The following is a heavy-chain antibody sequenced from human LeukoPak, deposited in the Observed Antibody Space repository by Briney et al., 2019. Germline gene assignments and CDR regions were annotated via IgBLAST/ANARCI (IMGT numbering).Heavy chain of an antibody. CDR2: ISGYNGNT. CDR3: ARGAVAVLYYFDY. J-gene: IGHJ4*02. D-gene: IGHD6-19*01. Sequence: GASVKVACKASGYTVTSHGISWVRKAPGQGPRLTPWISGYNGNTNYAQKIQGRVTMTTDTSTNTAYMELRSLRSDDTAVYYCARGAVAVLYYFDYWGQGTLVTVSS. CDR1: GYTVTSHG. V-gene: IGHV1-18*04.